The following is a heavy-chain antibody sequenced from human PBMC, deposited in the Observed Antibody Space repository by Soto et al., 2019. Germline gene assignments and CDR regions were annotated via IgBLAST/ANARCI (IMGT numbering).Heavy chain of an antibody. CDR3: ARWGTTGGLEV. CDR2: TSYDGSNN. CDR1: GFTFRSYV. V-gene: IGHV3-33*05. Sequence: QVQLVEPGGGVVQPGTSLRLSCVGSGFTFRSYVIHWVRQAPGKGLEWVALTSYDGSNNFYGDSVKGRFTISRDNSRNTVELQMDSLRLEDTALYYCARWGTTGGLEVWGQGTLVSVSS. J-gene: IGHJ4*02. D-gene: IGHD3-16*01.